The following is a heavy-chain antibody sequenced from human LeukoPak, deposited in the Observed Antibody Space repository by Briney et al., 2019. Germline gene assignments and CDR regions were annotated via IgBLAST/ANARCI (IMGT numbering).Heavy chain of an antibody. Sequence: PGRSLRLSCEASGFRLIKYAMHWVRQAPGRGLEWVAVISFDGKKEFYADSVKGRVTISRDNSKNALFLQMNSLQTDDTAIYYCARASMATINYYYFYMDAWGKGTTVTVSS. D-gene: IGHD5-24*01. V-gene: IGHV3-30*04. CDR3: ARASMATINYYYFYMDA. CDR2: ISFDGKKE. CDR1: GFRLIKYA. J-gene: IGHJ6*03.